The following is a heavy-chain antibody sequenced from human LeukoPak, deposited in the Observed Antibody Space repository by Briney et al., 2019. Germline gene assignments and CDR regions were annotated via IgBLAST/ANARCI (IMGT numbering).Heavy chain of an antibody. CDR1: GGTFSSYA. CDR3: ARDNIRRYYYDSSGYWPFDY. V-gene: IGHV1-69*05. CDR2: IIPIFGTA. D-gene: IGHD3-22*01. J-gene: IGHJ4*02. Sequence: ASVKVSCKASGGTFSSYAISWVRQAPGQGLEWMGGIIPIFGTANYAQKFQGRVTITTDESTSTAYMELSSLRSEDTAVYYCARDNIRRYYYDSSGYWPFDYWDQGTLVTVSS.